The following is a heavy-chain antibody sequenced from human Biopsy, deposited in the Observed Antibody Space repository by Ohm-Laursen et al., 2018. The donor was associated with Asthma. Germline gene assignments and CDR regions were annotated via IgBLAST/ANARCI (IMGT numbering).Heavy chain of an antibody. CDR3: SRNEIEDGIYFDN. Sequence: GTLSLTCTVPGGSITSSSYYWGWIRQPPGKGMEWIGSMYHSGSPYYHPSLKSRATISVDTSKNQFSLKLSSVTAADTAVYFCSRNEIEDGIYFDNWGQGTLVTVSS. V-gene: IGHV4-39*07. CDR1: GGSITSSSYY. J-gene: IGHJ4*02. CDR2: MYHSGSP. D-gene: IGHD5-24*01.